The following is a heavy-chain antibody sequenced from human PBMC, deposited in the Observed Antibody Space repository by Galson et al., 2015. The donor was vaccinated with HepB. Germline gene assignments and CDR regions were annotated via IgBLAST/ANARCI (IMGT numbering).Heavy chain of an antibody. V-gene: IGHV3-33*01. J-gene: IGHJ4*02. CDR2: IWYDGTYK. CDR3: ARDSGNGGSQD. Sequence: SLRLSCAASGFIFSNYGMQWVRQAPGKGLEWVAHIWYDGTYKHYADSVKGRFTISRDHAKNTLFLQMNSLRAEDTAVYYCARDSGNGGSQDWGQGTLVSVSS. CDR1: GFIFSNYG. D-gene: IGHD2-8*01.